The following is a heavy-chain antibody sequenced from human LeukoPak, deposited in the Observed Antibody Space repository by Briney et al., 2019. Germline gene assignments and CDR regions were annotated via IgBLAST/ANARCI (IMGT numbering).Heavy chain of an antibody. V-gene: IGHV4-34*01. CDR2: INHSGST. CDR3: ARVTGYDYVWGSYRYPKEFDY. CDR1: GGSFSGYY. Sequence: SETLSLTCAVYGGSFSGYYWSWIRQPPGKGLEWIGEINHSGSTNHNPSLKSRVTISVDTSKNQFSLKLSSVTAADTAVYYCARVTGYDYVWGSYRYPKEFDYWGQGTLVTVSS. D-gene: IGHD3-16*02. J-gene: IGHJ4*02.